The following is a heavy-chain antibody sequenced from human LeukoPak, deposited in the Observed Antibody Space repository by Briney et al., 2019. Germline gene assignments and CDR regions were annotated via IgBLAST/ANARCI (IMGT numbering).Heavy chain of an antibody. Sequence: ASETLSLTCTVSGGSISSSSYYWGWIRQPPGKGLEWIGSIYYSGSTYYNPSLKSRVTISVDTSKNQFSLKLSSVTAADTAVYYCARQTTVVTPPIYWGQGTLVTVSS. CDR1: GGSISSSSYY. CDR3: ARQTTVVTPPIY. D-gene: IGHD4-23*01. J-gene: IGHJ4*02. V-gene: IGHV4-39*01. CDR2: IYYSGST.